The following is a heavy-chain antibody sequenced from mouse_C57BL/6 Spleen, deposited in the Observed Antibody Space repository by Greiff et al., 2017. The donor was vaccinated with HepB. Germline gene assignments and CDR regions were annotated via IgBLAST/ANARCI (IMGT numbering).Heavy chain of an antibody. Sequence: EVQLQQSGPELVKPGASVKISCKASGYTFTDYYMNWVKQSHGKSLEWIGDINPNNGGTSYNQKFKGKATLTVDKSSSTAYMELRSLTSEDSAVYYCARTYGPNWYFDVWGTGTTVAVSS. J-gene: IGHJ1*03. CDR1: GYTFTDYY. D-gene: IGHD1-1*01. CDR2: INPNNGGT. CDR3: ARTYGPNWYFDV. V-gene: IGHV1-26*01.